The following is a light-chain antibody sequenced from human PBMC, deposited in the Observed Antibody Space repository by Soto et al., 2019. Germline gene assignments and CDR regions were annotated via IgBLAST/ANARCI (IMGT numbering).Light chain of an antibody. CDR1: QAINNW. J-gene: IGKJ4*01. Sequence: DIQMTQSPSSVSASIGDRVTITCRASQAINNWLAWFQQKPGKAPNLLIYSASTLCSGVPSRFSGSGSGTDFTLTISNLQPEDFATYFCQQASSLPLTFGGGTKVEIK. CDR3: QQASSLPLT. V-gene: IGKV1-12*01. CDR2: SAS.